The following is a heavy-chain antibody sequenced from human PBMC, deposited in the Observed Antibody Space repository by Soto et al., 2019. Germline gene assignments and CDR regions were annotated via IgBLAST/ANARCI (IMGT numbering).Heavy chain of an antibody. CDR1: GYTFTSYD. Sequence: GASVKVSCKASGYTFTSYDINWVRQATGQGLEWMGWMDPNSGNSGYAQKFQGRVTMTRNTSISTAYMELSSLTSEDTAVYYCARGGSWYLGYYYGMDVWGQGTTVTVSS. CDR3: ARGGSWYLGYYYGMDV. D-gene: IGHD6-13*01. V-gene: IGHV1-8*01. CDR2: MDPNSGNS. J-gene: IGHJ6*02.